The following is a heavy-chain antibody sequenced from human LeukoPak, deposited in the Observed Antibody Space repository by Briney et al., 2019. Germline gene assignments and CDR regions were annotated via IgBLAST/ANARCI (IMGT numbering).Heavy chain of an antibody. CDR1: GFTFSSYS. J-gene: IGHJ3*02. CDR2: ISSSSSYI. CDR3: AREGDSSSSGNAFDI. D-gene: IGHD6-6*01. V-gene: IGHV3-21*01. Sequence: GGSLRLSCAASGFTFSSYSMNWVRQAPGKRLEWVSSISSSSSYIYYADSVKGRFTISRDNAKNSLYLQMNSLRAEDTAVYYCAREGDSSSSGNAFDIWGQGTMVTVSS.